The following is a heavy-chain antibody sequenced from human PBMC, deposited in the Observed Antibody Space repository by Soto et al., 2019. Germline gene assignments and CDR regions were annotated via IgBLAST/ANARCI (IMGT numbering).Heavy chain of an antibody. J-gene: IGHJ6*01. Sequence: GGSLRLSCAASGFTFDDYAMHWVRQVPGKGLEWVSAISGSGGSTYYADPVKGRFTISRDNSKNTLYLQMNSLRAEDTAVYYCAKSWELELRYGMDVWGQGTTVTVSS. CDR2: ISGSGGST. CDR3: AKSWELELRYGMDV. CDR1: GFTFDDYA. D-gene: IGHD1-7*01. V-gene: IGHV3-23*01.